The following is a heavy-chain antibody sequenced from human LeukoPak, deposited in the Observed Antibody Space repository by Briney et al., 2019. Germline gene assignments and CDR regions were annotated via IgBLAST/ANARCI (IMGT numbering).Heavy chain of an antibody. Sequence: GGSLRLSCEASGFIFGNYAIHWLRQVPGEGLEWVAIITHNGGTQYYADSVKGRFTISRDNSQSTVFLQMNSLRPEDTAVYYCARDAQSGAFSDFDYWGQGTLVTVSS. J-gene: IGHJ4*02. CDR2: ITHNGGTQ. D-gene: IGHD1-26*01. CDR1: GFIFGNYA. V-gene: IGHV3-30-3*01. CDR3: ARDAQSGAFSDFDY.